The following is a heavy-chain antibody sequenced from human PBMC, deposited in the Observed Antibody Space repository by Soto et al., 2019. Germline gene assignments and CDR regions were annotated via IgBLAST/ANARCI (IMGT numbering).Heavy chain of an antibody. CDR3: ARSPFEAFYDSSGDWYFDL. Sequence: GASVQVSCKASGCTFSSYAISWVRQAPGQGLEWMGGIIPIFGTANYAQKFQGRVTITADKSTSTAYMELSSLRSEDTAVYYCARSPFEAFYDSSGDWYFDLWGRGTLVTVSS. J-gene: IGHJ2*01. D-gene: IGHD3-22*01. CDR2: IIPIFGTA. V-gene: IGHV1-69*06. CDR1: GCTFSSYA.